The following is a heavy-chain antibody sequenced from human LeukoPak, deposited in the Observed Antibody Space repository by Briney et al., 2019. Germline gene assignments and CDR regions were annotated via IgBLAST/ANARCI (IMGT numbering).Heavy chain of an antibody. Sequence: PGGSLRLSCAAYGFTFSSYSMNWARQAPGKGLEWVSGINWNGGSTGYADSVKGRFTISRDNAKNSLYLQMNSLRAEDTALYYCARGFGRVWFDPWGQGTLVTVSS. J-gene: IGHJ5*02. CDR1: GFTFSSYS. CDR3: ARGFGRVWFDP. D-gene: IGHD3-10*01. CDR2: INWNGGST. V-gene: IGHV3-20*04.